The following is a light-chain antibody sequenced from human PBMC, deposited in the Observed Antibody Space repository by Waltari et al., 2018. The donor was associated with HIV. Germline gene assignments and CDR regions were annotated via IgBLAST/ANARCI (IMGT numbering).Light chain of an antibody. CDR1: QDIRNY. CDR2: AAS. CDR3: QQLNEYPWT. V-gene: IGKV1-9*01. J-gene: IGKJ1*01. Sequence: DIQLTQSPSFLSASVGDRVTITCRASQDIRNYLAWYQQKLGKAPKLLIYAASSLQSGVPSRFSGSGSGTQFTLTINSLQPEDFATYHCQQLNEYPWTFVQGTQVEIK.